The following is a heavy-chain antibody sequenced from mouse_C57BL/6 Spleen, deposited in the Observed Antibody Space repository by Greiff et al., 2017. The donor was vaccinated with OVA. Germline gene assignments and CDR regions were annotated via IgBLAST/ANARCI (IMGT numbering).Heavy chain of an antibody. Sequence: VQLQQSGPELVKPGASVKISCKASGYSFTGYYMNWVQQSPEKSLEWIGEINPSTGGTTYNQKFKAKATLTVDKSNSTAYMQLKSLTSEDSAIYYCARNYNVDYWGQGTSVTVSS. CDR1: GYSFTGYY. D-gene: IGHD2-12*01. J-gene: IGHJ4*01. CDR2: INPSTGGT. V-gene: IGHV1-42*01. CDR3: ARNYNVDY.